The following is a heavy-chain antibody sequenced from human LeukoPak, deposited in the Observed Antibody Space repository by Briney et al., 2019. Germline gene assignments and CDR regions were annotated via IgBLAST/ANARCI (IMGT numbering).Heavy chain of an antibody. CDR1: GGSFSGYY. Sequence: PSETLSITCAHYGGSFSGYYWTWIRQPPAKGLQWIGEINHSGSTNYNPSLKSRVTISVDTSKNQFSLKLSSVTAADTAVYYCARGFVSYSSYGMDVWGKGTTVTVSS. V-gene: IGHV4-34*01. D-gene: IGHD2-8*01. CDR2: INHSGST. CDR3: ARGFVSYSSYGMDV. J-gene: IGHJ6*04.